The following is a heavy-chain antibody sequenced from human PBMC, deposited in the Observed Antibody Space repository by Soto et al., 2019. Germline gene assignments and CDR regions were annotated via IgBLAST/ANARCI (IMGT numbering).Heavy chain of an antibody. Sequence: GASVKVSCKASGYTFTGYYMHWVRQAPGQGLEWMGWINPNSGGTNYAQKFQGWVTMTRDTSISTAYMELSRLRSDDTAVYYCARGKAAAGSPGWFDPWGQGTLVTVSS. V-gene: IGHV1-2*04. CDR1: GYTFTGYY. J-gene: IGHJ5*02. CDR3: ARGKAAAGSPGWFDP. CDR2: INPNSGGT. D-gene: IGHD6-13*01.